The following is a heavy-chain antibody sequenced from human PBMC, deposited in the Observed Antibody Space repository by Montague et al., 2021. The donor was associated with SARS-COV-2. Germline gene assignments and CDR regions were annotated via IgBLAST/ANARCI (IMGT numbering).Heavy chain of an antibody. J-gene: IGHJ6*02. CDR1: GLTVSSNY. CDR2: IDAVGNT. Sequence: SLRLSCAASGLTVSSNYLTWVRQAPGRGLEWVSFIDAVGNTYYADSVXGRFTVSRDNSKNTVYLQMNSLRVEDTAIYYCARDERRASKWSYGLDVWGPGTPVTVSS. V-gene: IGHV3-53*01. D-gene: IGHD2-15*01. CDR3: ARDERRASKWSYGLDV.